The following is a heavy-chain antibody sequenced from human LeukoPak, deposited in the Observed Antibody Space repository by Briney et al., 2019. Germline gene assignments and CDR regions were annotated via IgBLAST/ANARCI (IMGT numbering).Heavy chain of an antibody. CDR2: IYYSGST. D-gene: IGHD2-2*01. J-gene: IGHJ4*02. Sequence: PSETLSLTCTVSGGSISSSIYYWGWIRQPPGKGLEWIGSIYYSGSTYYNPSLKSRVTISVDTSKNQFSLKLSSVTAADTAVYYCAREGRYCSSTSCYGSGNIDYWGQGTLVTVSS. CDR3: AREGRYCSSTSCYGSGNIDY. V-gene: IGHV4-39*02. CDR1: GGSISSSIYY.